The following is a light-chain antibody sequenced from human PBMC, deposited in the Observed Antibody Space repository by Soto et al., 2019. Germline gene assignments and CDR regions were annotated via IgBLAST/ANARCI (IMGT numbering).Light chain of an antibody. CDR3: QQYNSYPWT. CDR2: DAY. J-gene: IGKJ1*01. CDR1: QSISSW. V-gene: IGKV1-5*01. Sequence: DIQITQSPSTLSASVGDRVTITCRASQSISSWLAWYQQKLGKAPKLLIYDAYSLESGVPSGFSGSGSGTEFTLTISSLQPDDFATYYCQQYNSYPWTFGQGTKVDI.